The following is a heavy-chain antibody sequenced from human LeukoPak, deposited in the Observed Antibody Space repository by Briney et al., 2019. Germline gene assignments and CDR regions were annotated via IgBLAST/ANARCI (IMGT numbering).Heavy chain of an antibody. Sequence: GGSLRLSCAASGLNFSYAWMSWVRQAPGKGLEWVGRLKGIADGGTTDYAAPVKGRFNISRDDSKNTLYLQMNSLKTEDTGLYYCQFFFLGYSEDYWGQGSLVAVTS. CDR2: LKGIADGGTT. CDR3: QFFFLGYSEDY. CDR1: GLNFSYAW. D-gene: IGHD3-22*01. V-gene: IGHV3-15*01. J-gene: IGHJ4*02.